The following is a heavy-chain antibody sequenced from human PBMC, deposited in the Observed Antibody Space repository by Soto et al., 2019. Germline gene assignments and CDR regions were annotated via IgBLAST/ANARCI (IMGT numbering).Heavy chain of an antibody. J-gene: IGHJ4*02. CDR1: GAFISSGDYC. CDR2: IYYSGST. CDR3: ARILMNYYRLDY. V-gene: IGHV4-30-4*01. D-gene: IGHD3-22*01. Sequence: PSETLSLTCTVSGAFISSGDYCWSCMRQPPGKGLELIGHIYYSGSTYYNPSLKSRAGISVDSSKSQVSLKLTSVTAADTAVYFCARILMNYYRLDYWGQGALVTVSS.